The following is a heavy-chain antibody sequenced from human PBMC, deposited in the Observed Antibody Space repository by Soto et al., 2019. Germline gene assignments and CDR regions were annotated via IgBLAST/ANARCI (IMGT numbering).Heavy chain of an antibody. J-gene: IGHJ4*01. Sequence: NPSETLSLTCSVSDDSINSDKFYCVWIRQPPGKGLEWIGSIYYRGNAYYNPSLQTRVTISLDKSRSQFSLKLNSMTAADSSLYFCARLEVLATLSSYFAFCCPGAMLTVS. D-gene: IGHD2-8*02. CDR2: IYYRGNA. CDR3: ARLEVLATLSSYFAF. CDR1: DDSINSDKFY. V-gene: IGHV4-39*01.